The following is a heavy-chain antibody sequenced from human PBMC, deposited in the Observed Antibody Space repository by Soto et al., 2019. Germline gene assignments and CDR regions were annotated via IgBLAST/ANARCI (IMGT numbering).Heavy chain of an antibody. Sequence: LCGGSISSGGYYWSWIRQHPGKGLEWIGYIYYSGSTYYNPSLKSRVTISVDTSKNQFSLKLSSVTAADTAVYYCARSRIAAAGLFDYWGQGTLVTVSS. D-gene: IGHD6-13*01. CDR3: ARSRIAAAGLFDY. V-gene: IGHV4-31*02. CDR2: IYYSGST. J-gene: IGHJ4*02. CDR1: GGSISSGGYY.